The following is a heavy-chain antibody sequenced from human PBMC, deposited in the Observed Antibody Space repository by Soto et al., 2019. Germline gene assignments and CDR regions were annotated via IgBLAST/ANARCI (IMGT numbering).Heavy chain of an antibody. Sequence: GASVKVSCKASGYTFTNYGLNWVRQAPGQGLEWMGWISPYNGNTNYAQMLQGRVTMTTDTSTSTAYMELRSLRSDDTAVYYCARSGSNGYSLDYWGQGTLVTVSS. CDR2: ISPYNGNT. CDR3: ARSGSNGYSLDY. D-gene: IGHD3-22*01. CDR1: GYTFTNYG. V-gene: IGHV1-18*01. J-gene: IGHJ4*02.